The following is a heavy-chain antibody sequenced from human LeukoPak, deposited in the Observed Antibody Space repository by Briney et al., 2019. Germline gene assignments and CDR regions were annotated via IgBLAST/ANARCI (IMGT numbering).Heavy chain of an antibody. CDR1: GFSFASYE. CDR3: ARDSLNGPFAISLDY. CDR2: ISSDGRVE. Sequence: QPGGSLRLSCAASGFSFASYEMNWIRQAPGKGLEWVSHISSDGRVETYLDSVRGRFTMSRDNAKDLLFLQMNGLRAEDTAVYYCARDSLNGPFAISLDYWGQGALVTVSS. V-gene: IGHV3-48*03. D-gene: IGHD3-9*01. J-gene: IGHJ4*02.